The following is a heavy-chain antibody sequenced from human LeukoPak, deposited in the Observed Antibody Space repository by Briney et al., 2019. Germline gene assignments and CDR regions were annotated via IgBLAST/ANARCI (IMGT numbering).Heavy chain of an antibody. CDR1: GFTFRSFG. Sequence: GGSLRLSCAASGFTFRSFGMSWLRQAPGKGLEWVSAISGSGGSTNHADSVKGRFTISRDNSKNMLYLQMNSLRAEDTAVYFCSKGSSLFFDYWGQGTLVTVSS. CDR2: ISGSGGST. D-gene: IGHD2-2*01. V-gene: IGHV3-23*01. CDR3: SKGSSLFFDY. J-gene: IGHJ4*02.